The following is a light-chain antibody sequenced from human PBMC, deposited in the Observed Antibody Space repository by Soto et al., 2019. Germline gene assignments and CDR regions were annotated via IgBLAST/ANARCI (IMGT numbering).Light chain of an antibody. V-gene: IGKV1-39*01. CDR2: AAS. CDR3: QQCYSTPRT. J-gene: IGKJ1*01. CDR1: QSISNY. Sequence: DIQMTQSPSSLSASVGDRVTITCRASQSISNYLNWYQQKPGKAPKLLMYAASSLQSGVPSRFTSSGSGTDFTLTISSLQPEDFATYYCQQCYSTPRTFGQGTKVEMK.